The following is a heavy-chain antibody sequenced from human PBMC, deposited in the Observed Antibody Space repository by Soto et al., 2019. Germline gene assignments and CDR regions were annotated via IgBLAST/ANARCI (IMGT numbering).Heavy chain of an antibody. J-gene: IGHJ6*02. CDR3: AYYYYYYGMDV. Sequence: QITLKESGPTLVKPTQTLTLTCTFSGFSLRTSGVGVGCIRQPPGKALEWLALIYWNDDKRYSPSLKSRLTIPKDPSKNQVVLIMTNMDPVDTATYYCAYYYYYYGMDVWGQGTTVTVSS. V-gene: IGHV2-5*01. CDR1: GFSLRTSGVG. CDR2: IYWNDDK.